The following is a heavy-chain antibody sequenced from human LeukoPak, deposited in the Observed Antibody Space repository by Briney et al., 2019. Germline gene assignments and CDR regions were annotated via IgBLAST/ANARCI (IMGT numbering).Heavy chain of an antibody. V-gene: IGHV3-30*04. CDR1: GFTFSSYA. D-gene: IGHD3-10*01. CDR3: ARAPSLLLWFGEYFDY. CDR2: ISYDGSNK. J-gene: IGHJ4*02. Sequence: GRSLRLSCAASGFTFSSYAMHWVRQAPGKGLEWVAVISYDGSNKYYADSVKGRFTISRDNSKNTLYLQMISLRAEDTAVYYCARAPSLLLWFGEYFDYWGQGTLVTVSS.